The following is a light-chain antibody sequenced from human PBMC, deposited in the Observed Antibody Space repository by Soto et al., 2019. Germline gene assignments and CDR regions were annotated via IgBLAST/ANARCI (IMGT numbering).Light chain of an antibody. CDR2: EVT. V-gene: IGLV2-14*01. CDR3: SSYTSSSNYV. Sequence: QSVLTQPASVSGSPGQSITISCTGTGSDVGGYDYVSWYQHHPGKAPKVRIYEVTNRPSGVSNRFSGSKSGNTASLTISGLLAEDEPDYYCSSYTSSSNYVFGNGTKATVL. CDR1: GSDVGGYDY. J-gene: IGLJ1*01.